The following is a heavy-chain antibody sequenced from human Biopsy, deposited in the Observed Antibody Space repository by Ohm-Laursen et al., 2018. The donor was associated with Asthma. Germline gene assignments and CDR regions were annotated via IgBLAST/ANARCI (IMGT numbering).Heavy chain of an antibody. Sequence: SVKVSCNASGGTFSSNSINWVRQAPGQGLEWMGRVIPIFGPTNYAQKFQGRVTISADDSTSTAYMELSSLSPEDTALYYCARGPEYVRSSGALDYWGQGTLVTVSS. J-gene: IGHJ4*02. D-gene: IGHD2-2*01. CDR3: ARGPEYVRSSGALDY. CDR2: VIPIFGPT. CDR1: GGTFSSNS. V-gene: IGHV1-69*13.